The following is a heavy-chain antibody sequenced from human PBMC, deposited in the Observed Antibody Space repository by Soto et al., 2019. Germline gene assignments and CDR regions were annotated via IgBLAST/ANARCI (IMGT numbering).Heavy chain of an antibody. CDR1: GYTFTSYD. CDR2: MNPNSGNT. Sequence: ASVKVSCKASGYTFTSYDINWVRQATGQGLEWMGWMNPNSGNTGYAQKFQGRVTMTRNTSISTAYMELSSLRSEDTAVYYCARPQGGEVVPPRINGSAPWGKGTRVTVSS. J-gene: IGHJ5*02. D-gene: IGHD3-10*01. CDR3: ARPQGGEVVPPRINGSAP. V-gene: IGHV1-8*01.